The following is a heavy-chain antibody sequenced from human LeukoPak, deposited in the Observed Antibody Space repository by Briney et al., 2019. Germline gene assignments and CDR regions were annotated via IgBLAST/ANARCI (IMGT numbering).Heavy chain of an antibody. Sequence: SETLSLTCAVYGGSFSGYYWSWIRQPPGKGLEWIGYIYYSGSTYYNPSLKSRVTISVDTSRNQFSLKLSSVTAADTAVYYCARVPSYCTGGSCYTQYYFDYWGQGTLVTVSS. D-gene: IGHD2-15*01. V-gene: IGHV4-30-4*08. CDR1: GGSFSGYY. J-gene: IGHJ4*02. CDR3: ARVPSYCTGGSCYTQYYFDY. CDR2: IYYSGST.